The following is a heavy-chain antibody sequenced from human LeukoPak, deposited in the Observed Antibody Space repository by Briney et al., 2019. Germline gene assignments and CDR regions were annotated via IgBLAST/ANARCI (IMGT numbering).Heavy chain of an antibody. CDR3: ARHKSGGSYPFDY. V-gene: IGHV4-59*08. CDR2: IYFSGST. Sequence: PSETLSLTWPVSGGSIRTDFWSWIRQPPGKGLEWIGHIYFSGSTNYNPSLKSRVTISVDTSKNQFSLKLSSVTAADTAVYYCARHKSGGSYPFDYWGQGILVTVSS. D-gene: IGHD6-19*01. J-gene: IGHJ4*02. CDR1: GGSIRTDF.